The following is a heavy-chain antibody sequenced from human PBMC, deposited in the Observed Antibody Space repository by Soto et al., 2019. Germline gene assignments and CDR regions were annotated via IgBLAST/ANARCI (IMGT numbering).Heavy chain of an antibody. J-gene: IGHJ4*02. CDR2: TIPILSMS. V-gene: IGHV1-69*02. D-gene: IGHD3-10*01. Sequence: QMVLSGAEVKKPGSSVKVSCTAPGDTFSRSTLSWVRQAPGQGLEWMGRTIPILSMSDYAQKFQGRVSITADKSTSTVYMELSRLRSEDTAVYYCATNYGSGSAHFDNWGQGTLVTVSS. CDR3: ATNYGSGSAHFDN. CDR1: GDTFSRST.